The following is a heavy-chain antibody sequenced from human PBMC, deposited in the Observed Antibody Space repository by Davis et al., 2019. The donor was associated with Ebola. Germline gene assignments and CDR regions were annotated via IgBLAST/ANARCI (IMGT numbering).Heavy chain of an antibody. J-gene: IGHJ4*02. CDR3: ANSIAVAAQANFDY. V-gene: IGHV1-2*06. CDR2: INPNSGGT. D-gene: IGHD6-19*01. Sequence: AASVKVSCKASGYTFTGYYIHWVRQAPGQGLEWMGRINPNSGGTNYAQKFQGRVTMTRDTSISTAYMELSRLRSDDTAVYYCANSIAVAAQANFDYWGQGTVVTVSS. CDR1: GYTFTGYY.